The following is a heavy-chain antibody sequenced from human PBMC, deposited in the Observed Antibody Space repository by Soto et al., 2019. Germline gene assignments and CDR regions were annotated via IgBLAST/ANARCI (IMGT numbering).Heavy chain of an antibody. D-gene: IGHD3-22*01. V-gene: IGHV3-9*01. Sequence: EVQLVESGGGLVQPGRSLRLSCAASGFTFDDYAMHWVRQAPRKGLEWVSGISWNSGSIGYADSVKGRFTISRDNAKNSLYLQMNSLRAEDTALYYCAKAYYDDAFDIWGQGTMVTVSS. CDR2: ISWNSGSI. CDR3: AKAYYDDAFDI. J-gene: IGHJ3*02. CDR1: GFTFDDYA.